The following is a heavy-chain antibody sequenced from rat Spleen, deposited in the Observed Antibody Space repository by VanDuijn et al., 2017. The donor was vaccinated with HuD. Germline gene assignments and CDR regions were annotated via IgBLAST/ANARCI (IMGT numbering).Heavy chain of an antibody. CDR3: VRQGYLRDWYFDF. V-gene: IGHV5-7*01. CDR1: GFIFSDHY. CDR2: ISYDGSTT. D-gene: IGHD2-5*01. J-gene: IGHJ1*01. Sequence: EVQLVESDGGLVQPGRSLKLSCAASGFIFSDHYVAWVRQAPTKGLEWVATISYDGSTTYYRDSVKGRFTISRDDGKSTLYLEMDSLRSEDMATYYCVRQGYLRDWYFDFWGPGTMVTVSS.